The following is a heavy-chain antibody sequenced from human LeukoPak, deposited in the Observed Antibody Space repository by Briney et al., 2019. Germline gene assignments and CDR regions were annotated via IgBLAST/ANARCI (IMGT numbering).Heavy chain of an antibody. Sequence: GGSLRLSCAASGFTFSSYSWNWFRQAPGKGLEWVSFISSSSITIYYADSVKGRFTISRDNAKNSLYLQMNSLRAEDTAVYYCARDLIVGAGPSGFDPWGQGTLVTVSS. CDR1: GFTFSSYS. CDR2: ISSSSITI. CDR3: ARDLIVGAGPSGFDP. D-gene: IGHD1-26*01. V-gene: IGHV3-48*04. J-gene: IGHJ5*02.